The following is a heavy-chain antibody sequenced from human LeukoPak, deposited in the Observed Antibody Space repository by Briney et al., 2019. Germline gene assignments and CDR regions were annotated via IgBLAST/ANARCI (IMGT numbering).Heavy chain of an antibody. J-gene: IGHJ4*02. V-gene: IGHV3-23*01. CDR3: ARRSGMATKNYFDY. CDR2: ISGSGGST. CDR1: GFTFSSYA. D-gene: IGHD5-24*01. Sequence: GGSLRLSCAASGFTFSSYAMSWVRQAPGKGLEWVSAISGSGGSTYYADSVKGRFTISRDNSKNTLYLQMNSLGAEDTAVYYCARRSGMATKNYFDYWSQGTLVTVSS.